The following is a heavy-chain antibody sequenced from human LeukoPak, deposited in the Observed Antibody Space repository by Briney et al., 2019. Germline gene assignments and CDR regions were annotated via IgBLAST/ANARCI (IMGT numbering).Heavy chain of an antibody. CDR1: GFTFSTYG. J-gene: IGHJ4*02. Sequence: GGSLRLSCAASGFTFSTYGMHWVRQAPGKGLEWVALIYYDGSNKYYADSVKGRFTVSRDNSKNTPNLQMNSLRAEDTAVYYCARVGRWEEYFFDYWGQGTLVTVSS. V-gene: IGHV3-33*01. CDR3: ARVGRWEEYFFDY. CDR2: IYYDGSNK. D-gene: IGHD4-23*01.